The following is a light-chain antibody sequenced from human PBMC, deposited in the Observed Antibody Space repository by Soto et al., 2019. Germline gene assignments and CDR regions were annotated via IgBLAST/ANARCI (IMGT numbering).Light chain of an antibody. V-gene: IGKV3-20*01. CDR3: QQYASSPVT. CDR1: QSVSNNY. Sequence: ENVLTQSPGTLSLSPGDRASLSCRASQSVSNNYLAWHQQRPGQAPRLLICGASNRATGVPDRFTGSASGTDFTLTISILQPEDVALYFCQQYASSPVTFGGGTKVEI. J-gene: IGKJ4*01. CDR2: GAS.